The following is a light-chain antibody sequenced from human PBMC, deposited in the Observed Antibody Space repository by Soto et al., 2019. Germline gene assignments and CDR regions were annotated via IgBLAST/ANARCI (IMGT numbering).Light chain of an antibody. Sequence: DIQMSQSPSSLSASVGDRVSITCRASQSISSYLNWYQQKPGKAPKLLIYTASSLQSGVPSRFSGGGSGTDFTLTISNLQPEDFATYYCQQSYSTPFTFGPGTKVDLK. CDR2: TAS. J-gene: IGKJ3*01. V-gene: IGKV1-39*01. CDR3: QQSYSTPFT. CDR1: QSISSY.